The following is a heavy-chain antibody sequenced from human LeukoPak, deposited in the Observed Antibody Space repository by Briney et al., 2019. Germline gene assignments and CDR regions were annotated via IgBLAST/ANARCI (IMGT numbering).Heavy chain of an antibody. Sequence: VASVKVSCKASGYTFTGYYMHWVRQAPGQGLEWMGWINPNSGGTNYAQKFQGRVTMTRDTSISTAYMELSRLRSDDTAVYYCARRLSVVSGSGSYRVYYFDYWGQGTLVTVSS. V-gene: IGHV1-2*02. CDR2: INPNSGGT. J-gene: IGHJ4*02. CDR1: GYTFTGYY. D-gene: IGHD3-10*01. CDR3: ARRLSVVSGSGSYRVYYFDY.